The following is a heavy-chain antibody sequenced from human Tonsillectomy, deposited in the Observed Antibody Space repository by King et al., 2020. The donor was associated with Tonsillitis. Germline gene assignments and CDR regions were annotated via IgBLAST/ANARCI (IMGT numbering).Heavy chain of an antibody. J-gene: IGHJ4*02. Sequence: VQLVESGGGVVQPGRSLRLSCAASGFTFSHYAMHWVRQAPGKGLEWVAIISYDGSEKYFADSVKGRFTISRDNSMNKMYVQMNSLRAEDTAVYYCARDLMSGDWNDPLGYFDYWGQGTLVTVSS. CDR3: ARDLMSGDWNDPLGYFDY. CDR1: GFTFSHYA. D-gene: IGHD1-1*01. CDR2: ISYDGSEK. V-gene: IGHV3-30*04.